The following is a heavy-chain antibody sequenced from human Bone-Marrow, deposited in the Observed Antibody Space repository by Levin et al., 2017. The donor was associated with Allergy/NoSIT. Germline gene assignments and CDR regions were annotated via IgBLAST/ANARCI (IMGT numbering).Heavy chain of an antibody. CDR2: ISWNGGSI. D-gene: IGHD3-3*01. Sequence: GGSLRLSCAASGFTFDDYAIHWIRQAPGKGLEWVSGISWNGGSIGYADSVKGRFSISRDNAKNSLDLQMSSLRVEDSALYYCAKDIYPAPDYDFWSGSIGGYFDYWGQGILVTVSS. J-gene: IGHJ4*02. CDR1: GFTFDDYA. V-gene: IGHV3-9*01. CDR3: AKDIYPAPDYDFWSGSIGGYFDY.